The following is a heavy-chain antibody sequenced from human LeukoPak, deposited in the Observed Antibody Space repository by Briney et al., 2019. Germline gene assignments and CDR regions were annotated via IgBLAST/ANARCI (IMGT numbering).Heavy chain of an antibody. J-gene: IGHJ5*02. D-gene: IGHD3-10*01. CDR3: ARVVWFGELCWFDP. V-gene: IGHV4-59*01. CDR1: GVSISSYY. CDR2: IYYSGST. Sequence: SETLSLTCTVSGVSISSYYWSWIRQPPGKELEEFGYIYYSGSTNYNPSLKSRVTISVDTSKNQFSLKLSSVTAADTAVYYCARVVWFGELCWFDPWGQGTLVTVSS.